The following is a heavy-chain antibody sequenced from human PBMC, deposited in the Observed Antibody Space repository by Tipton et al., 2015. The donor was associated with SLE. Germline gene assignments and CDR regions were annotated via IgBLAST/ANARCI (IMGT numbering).Heavy chain of an antibody. J-gene: IGHJ4*02. CDR2: ISSSDSYI. CDR3: ARNVGHNFWSGYYFDY. CDR1: GFTFSMYS. Sequence: SLRLSCAASGFTFSMYSMNWVRQAPGKGLEWVSFISSSDSYIDYVDSVKGRFTISRDNAKNSLYLQMNSLRAEDTAVYYCARNVGHNFWSGYYFDYWGQGTLVTVSS. V-gene: IGHV3-21*01. D-gene: IGHD3-3*01.